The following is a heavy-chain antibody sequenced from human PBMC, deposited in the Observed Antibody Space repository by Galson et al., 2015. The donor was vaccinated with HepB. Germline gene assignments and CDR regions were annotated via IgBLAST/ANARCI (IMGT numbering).Heavy chain of an antibody. V-gene: IGHV3-66*02. J-gene: IGHJ4*02. CDR1: GFSFTRYA. CDR3: ARVDFSSWYRYFDY. D-gene: IGHD6-13*01. CDR2: IYSGGST. Sequence: SLRLSCAASGFSFTRYAMTWVRQAPGKGLEWVSVIYSGGSTYYADSVKGRFTISRDNSKNTLYLQMNSLRAEDTAVYYCARVDFSSWYRYFDYWGQGTLVTVSS.